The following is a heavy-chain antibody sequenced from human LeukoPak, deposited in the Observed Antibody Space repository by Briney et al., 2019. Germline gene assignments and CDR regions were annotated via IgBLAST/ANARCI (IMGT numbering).Heavy chain of an antibody. D-gene: IGHD3-10*01. Sequence: SSETLSLTCAVYGGSFSGYYWSWIRQPPGKGLEWIGEINHSGSTNYNPSLKSRVTISVDTSKNQFSLKLSSVTAADTAVYYCAGGPLLWFGELLVAGAFDIWGQGTMVTVSS. J-gene: IGHJ3*02. V-gene: IGHV4-34*01. CDR3: AGGPLLWFGELLVAGAFDI. CDR2: INHSGST. CDR1: GGSFSGYY.